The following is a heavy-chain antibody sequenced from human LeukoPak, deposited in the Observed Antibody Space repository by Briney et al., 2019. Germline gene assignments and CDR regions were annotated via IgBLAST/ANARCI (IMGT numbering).Heavy chain of an antibody. CDR2: IYYSGST. CDR1: GGSISSSSYY. J-gene: IGHJ5*02. Sequence: SETLSLTCTVSGGSISSSSYYWGWIRQPPGKGLEWIGSIYYSGSTYYSPSLKSRVTISVDTSKNQFSLKLSSVTAADTAVYYCARDYGDYGKFDPWGQGTLVTVSS. CDR3: ARDYGDYGKFDP. D-gene: IGHD4-17*01. V-gene: IGHV4-39*07.